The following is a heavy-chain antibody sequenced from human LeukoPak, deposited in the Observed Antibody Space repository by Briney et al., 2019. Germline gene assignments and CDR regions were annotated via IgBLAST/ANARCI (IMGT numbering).Heavy chain of an antibody. J-gene: IGHJ4*02. D-gene: IGHD2-21*02. Sequence: GGSLRLSCAASGFTFNSYAMNWVRRTPGKGLEWVSVISGSGGSTYYADSVKGRFTISRDNSKNTLFLQMNSLRAEDTAVYYCANVLTYCGGDCQKNYFDYWGQGTLVTVSS. CDR3: ANVLTYCGGDCQKNYFDY. CDR2: ISGSGGST. CDR1: GFTFNSYA. V-gene: IGHV3-23*01.